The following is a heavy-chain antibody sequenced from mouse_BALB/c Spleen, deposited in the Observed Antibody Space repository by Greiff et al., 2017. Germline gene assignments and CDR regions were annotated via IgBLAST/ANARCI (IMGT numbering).Heavy chain of an antibody. V-gene: IGHV1-54*01. CDR2: INPGSGGT. Sequence: QVQLQQSGAELVRPGTSVKVSCKASGYAFTNYLIEWVKQRPGQGLEWIGVINPGSGGTNYNEKFKGKATLTADKSSSTAYMQLSSLTSDDSAVYFGASYGNYGAWFAYWGQGTLVTVSA. CDR1: GYAFTNYL. J-gene: IGHJ3*01. D-gene: IGHD2-1*01. CDR3: ASYGNYGAWFAY.